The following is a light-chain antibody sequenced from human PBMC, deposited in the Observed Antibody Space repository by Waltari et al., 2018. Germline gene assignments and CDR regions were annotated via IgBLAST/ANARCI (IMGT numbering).Light chain of an antibody. Sequence: EIVMTQSPATLSVSPGERATLSCRASQTIRDNLAWYQQKPGQAPRLLIYGASIRATSIPAGFTGSGSGTEFTLTISSLQSEDFPVYYCQQYNNWPLTFGGGTKVEIK. CDR2: GAS. CDR1: QTIRDN. CDR3: QQYNNWPLT. J-gene: IGKJ4*01. V-gene: IGKV3-15*01.